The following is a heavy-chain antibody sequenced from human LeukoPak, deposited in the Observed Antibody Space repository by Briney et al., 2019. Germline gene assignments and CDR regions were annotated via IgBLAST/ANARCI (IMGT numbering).Heavy chain of an antibody. J-gene: IGHJ4*02. CDR1: GLTFSDEY. V-gene: IGHV3-11*01. CDR3: VRARGAGPGAHFDY. CDR2: ISNTGDFI. D-gene: IGHD3-10*01. Sequence: GGSLRLSCAASGLTFSDEYMSWIRQAPGKGLEWVSYISNTGDFIAYADSVKGRFTISRDNAKNSLYLQMNSLRAEDAAAYYCVRARGAGPGAHFDYWGQGTLVTVSS.